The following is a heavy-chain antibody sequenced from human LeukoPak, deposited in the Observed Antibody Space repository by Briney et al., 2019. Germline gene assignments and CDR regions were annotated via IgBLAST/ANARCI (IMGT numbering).Heavy chain of an antibody. Sequence: GGSLRLSCAASGFTFSSYSMNWVRQAPGKELEWVSSISSSSSYIYYADSVKGRFTISRDNAKNSLYLQMNSLRAEDTAVYYCTRDPIYSSSSPHYFDYWGQGTLVTVSS. D-gene: IGHD6-13*01. V-gene: IGHV3-21*01. J-gene: IGHJ4*02. CDR3: TRDPIYSSSSPHYFDY. CDR1: GFTFSSYS. CDR2: ISSSSSYI.